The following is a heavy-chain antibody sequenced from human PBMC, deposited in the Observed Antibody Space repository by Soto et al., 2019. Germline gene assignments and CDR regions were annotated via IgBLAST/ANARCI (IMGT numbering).Heavy chain of an antibody. J-gene: IGHJ5*02. D-gene: IGHD3-22*01. Sequence: GASVKVSCKASGGTFSSYTISWVRQAPGQGLEWMGRIIPILGIANYAQKFQGRVTITADKSTSTAYMELSSLRSEDTAVYYCARGPHLYYDSSGYSRDNWFDPWGQGTLVTVSS. CDR1: GGTFSSYT. CDR3: ARGPHLYYDSSGYSRDNWFDP. CDR2: IIPILGIA. V-gene: IGHV1-69*02.